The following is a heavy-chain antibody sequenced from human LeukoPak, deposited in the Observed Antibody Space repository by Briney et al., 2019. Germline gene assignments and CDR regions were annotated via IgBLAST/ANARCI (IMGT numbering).Heavy chain of an antibody. CDR3: AKDGSWSCTD. J-gene: IGHJ4*02. D-gene: IGHD2-8*02. V-gene: IGHV3-30*02. CDR1: GFTFSSSA. Sequence: PGGSLRLSCGASGFTFSSSAMHWVRQGPGKGLEWVAYIAHHGNNKYYADSVKGRFTISRDNSKGSLYLQMNSLRADDTAVYYCAKDGSWSCTDWGQRTLVRVFS. CDR2: IAHHGNNK.